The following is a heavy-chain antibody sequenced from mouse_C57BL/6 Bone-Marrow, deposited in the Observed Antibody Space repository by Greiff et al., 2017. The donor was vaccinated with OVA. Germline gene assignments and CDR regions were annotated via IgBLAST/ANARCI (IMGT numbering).Heavy chain of an antibody. CDR3: VRTNQLGRYFDV. V-gene: IGHV1-81*01. D-gene: IGHD4-1*02. J-gene: IGHJ1*03. CDR2: IYPRSGNT. Sequence: QVQLQQSGAELARPGASVKLSCKASGYTFTSYGISWVKQRTGQGLEWIGEIYPRSGNTSYNEKFKGKATLTADKSSSTAYIELRSLTSEDSAVYFCVRTNQLGRYFDVWGTGTTVTVSS. CDR1: GYTFTSYG.